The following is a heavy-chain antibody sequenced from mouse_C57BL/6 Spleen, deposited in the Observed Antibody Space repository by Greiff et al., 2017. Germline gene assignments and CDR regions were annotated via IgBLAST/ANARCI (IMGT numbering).Heavy chain of an antibody. Sequence: QVQLKESGAELARPGASVKLSCKASGYTFTSYGISWVKQRTGQGLEWIGEIYPRSGNTYYNEKFKGKATLTADKSSSTAYMELRSLTSEDSAVYFCARIDYCSSYYYAMDYWGQGTSVTVSS. J-gene: IGHJ4*01. V-gene: IGHV1-81*01. D-gene: IGHD1-1*01. CDR2: IYPRSGNT. CDR1: GYTFTSYG. CDR3: ARIDYCSSYYYAMDY.